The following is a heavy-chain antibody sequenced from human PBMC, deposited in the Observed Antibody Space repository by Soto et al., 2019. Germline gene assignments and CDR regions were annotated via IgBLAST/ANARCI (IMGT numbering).Heavy chain of an antibody. CDR3: ARSTGTTPNLYYYGMDV. Sequence: GASVKVSCKASGGTFSSYTISWVRQAPGQGLEWMGRIIPILGIANYAQKFQGRVTITADKSTSTAYMELSSLRSEDTAVYYCARSTGTTPNLYYYGMDVWGQGTTVTVSS. D-gene: IGHD1-1*01. J-gene: IGHJ6*02. V-gene: IGHV1-69*02. CDR2: IIPILGIA. CDR1: GGTFSSYT.